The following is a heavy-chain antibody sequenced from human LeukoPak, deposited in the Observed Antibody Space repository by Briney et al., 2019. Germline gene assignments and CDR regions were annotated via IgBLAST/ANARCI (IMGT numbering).Heavy chain of an antibody. D-gene: IGHD6-13*01. CDR3: ARTPYTSSWYGWFDP. V-gene: IGHV3-74*01. CDR2: INTDGSST. Sequence: PVGSLRISCAASGFTFSRYWMHWVRQAPGKGLVWVSHINTDGSSTNYADSVKGRFTISRDNAKNTLYLQMNSLRAEDTAVYYCARTPYTSSWYGWFDPWGQGTLVTVS. J-gene: IGHJ5*02. CDR1: GFTFSRYW.